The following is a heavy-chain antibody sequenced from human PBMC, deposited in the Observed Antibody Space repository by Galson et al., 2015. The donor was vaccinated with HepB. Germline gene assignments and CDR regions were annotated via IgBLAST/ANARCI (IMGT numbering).Heavy chain of an antibody. CDR2: ISSAGIYT. J-gene: IGHJ3*02. CDR1: GFRFSDYY. CDR3: ARAHTGTYYQGVSAFDI. D-gene: IGHD1-26*01. V-gene: IGHV3-11*06. Sequence: SLRLSCAASGFRFSDYYMTWVRQAPGKGLEWVSYISSAGIYTNYADSVKGRFTISRDNAKNSLYLQMNSLRAEDTAVYYCARAHTGTYYQGVSAFDIWGQGTMVTVSS.